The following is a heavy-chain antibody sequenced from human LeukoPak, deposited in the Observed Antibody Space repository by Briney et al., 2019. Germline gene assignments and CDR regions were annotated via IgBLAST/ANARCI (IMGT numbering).Heavy chain of an antibody. CDR1: GFTFSSYA. CDR2: ISGSGGST. D-gene: IGHD6-13*01. CDR3: AKSQYSSSWVSAFDI. Sequence: GSLRLSCAASGFTFSSYAMSWVRQAPGKGLEWVSAISGSGGSTYYADSVKGRFTISRDNSKNTLYLQMNSLRAEDTAVYYCAKSQYSSSWVSAFDIWCQGTMVTVSS. J-gene: IGHJ3*02. V-gene: IGHV3-23*01.